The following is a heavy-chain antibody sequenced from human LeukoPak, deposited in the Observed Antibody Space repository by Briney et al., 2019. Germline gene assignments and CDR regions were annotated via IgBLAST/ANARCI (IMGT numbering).Heavy chain of an antibody. V-gene: IGHV1-2*02. J-gene: IGHJ4*02. CDR1: GYTFTGYY. CDR3: ARAYYDSSGYYPFGY. CDR2: INPNSGGT. D-gene: IGHD3-22*01. Sequence: GSSEKVSCKASGYTFTGYYMHWVRQAPGQGLEWMGWINPNSGGTNYAQKFQGRVTMTRDTSISTAYMELSRLRSDDTAVYYCARAYYDSSGYYPFGYWGQGTLVTVSS.